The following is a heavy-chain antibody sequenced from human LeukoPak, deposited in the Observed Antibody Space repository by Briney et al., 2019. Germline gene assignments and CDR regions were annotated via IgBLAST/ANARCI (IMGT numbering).Heavy chain of an antibody. Sequence: TGGSLRLSCAASGFTFSSYSMNWVRQAPGKGLEWVSSISSSSSYIYYADSVNGRFTISRDNSENTLYLQMNGLTAEDTAMYYCARDSYQDYYGRFDPWGQGTLVIVSS. D-gene: IGHD3-10*01. J-gene: IGHJ5*02. V-gene: IGHV3-21*01. CDR1: GFTFSSYS. CDR2: ISSSSSYI. CDR3: ARDSYQDYYGRFDP.